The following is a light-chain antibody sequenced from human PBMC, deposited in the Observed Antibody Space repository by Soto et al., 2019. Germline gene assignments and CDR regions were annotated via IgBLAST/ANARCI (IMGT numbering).Light chain of an antibody. CDR1: QPISEF. V-gene: IGKV1-39*01. J-gene: IGKJ3*01. CDR2: SSS. CDR3: QQDHSSPFN. Sequence: DIQMTQSPSPLPASVGDSVTITCRASQPISEFLSWYQQKPGKAPRLLFSSSSRMESGISSRFGAGGSGAEFTLTINNLRPEDFAIYICQQDHSSPFNFGPGTTVVV.